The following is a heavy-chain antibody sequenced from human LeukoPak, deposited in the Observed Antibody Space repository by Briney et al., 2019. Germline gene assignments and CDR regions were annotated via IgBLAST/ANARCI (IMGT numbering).Heavy chain of an antibody. CDR3: ARGRDIVVVPAFCDY. V-gene: IGHV1-2*02. CDR1: GYTFTRYY. D-gene: IGHD2-2*01. CDR2: INPNSGGT. Sequence: GASVKVSCKASGYTFTRYYMHWVRQAPGQGLEWMGWINPNSGGTNYAQKFQGRVTMHRDKSISKAYMELSRLRSEDTAVYYSARGRDIVVVPAFCDYWGQGTLVTVSS. J-gene: IGHJ4*02.